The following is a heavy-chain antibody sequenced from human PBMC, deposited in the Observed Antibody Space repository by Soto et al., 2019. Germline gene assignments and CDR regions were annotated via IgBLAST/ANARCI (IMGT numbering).Heavy chain of an antibody. V-gene: IGHV3-7*01. CDR1: GFSFSSYW. CDR2: MNQGGSEI. Sequence: VQLVESGGGLVQSGGSLRLSCGASGFSFSSYWMSWVRQAPGKGLEWVANMNQGGSEINYVDSVRGRFTISRDNAKNLLYLQMNSLRVEDTAVYHCARDRGYSTFDIWGQGTMVTVSS. D-gene: IGHD2-2*01. J-gene: IGHJ3*02. CDR3: ARDRGYSTFDI.